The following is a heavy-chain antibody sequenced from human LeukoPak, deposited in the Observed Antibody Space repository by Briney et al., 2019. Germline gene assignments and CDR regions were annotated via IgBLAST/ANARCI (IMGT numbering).Heavy chain of an antibody. J-gene: IGHJ5*02. CDR1: GGSITSYY. Sequence: SETLSLTCTVSGGSITSYYWSWIRQPPGKGLEWIGYIYYSGSTNYNPSLKSRVTISVDTSKNQFSLKLSSVTAADTAVYYCARGLWDYYGSGSYFGNWFDPWGQGTLVTVSS. CDR2: IYYSGST. V-gene: IGHV4-59*01. CDR3: ARGLWDYYGSGSYFGNWFDP. D-gene: IGHD3-10*01.